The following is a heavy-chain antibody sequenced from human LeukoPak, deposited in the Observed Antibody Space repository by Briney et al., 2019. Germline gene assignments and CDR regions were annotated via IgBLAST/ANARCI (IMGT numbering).Heavy chain of an antibody. J-gene: IGHJ4*02. CDR3: ASGYFQTRPFDY. CDR1: GFTFSSYS. Sequence: GGSLRLSCAASGFTFSSYSMNWVRQAPGKGLEWVSSISSSSSSIYYADSVKGRFTISRDNAKNSLYLQMSSLRAEDTAVYYCASGYFQTRPFDYWGQGTPVTVSS. CDR2: ISSSSSSI. D-gene: IGHD3-22*01. V-gene: IGHV3-21*01.